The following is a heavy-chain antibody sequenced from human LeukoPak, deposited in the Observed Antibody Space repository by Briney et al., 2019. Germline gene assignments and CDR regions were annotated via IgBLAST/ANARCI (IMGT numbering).Heavy chain of an antibody. Sequence: SQTLSLTCTVSGGSISSGVYYWSWIRQHPGKGLEWIVYIYYSGSTYYNPSLKSRVTISVDTPKNQFSLKLSSVTAADTAVYYCARAFSRDGSGGYPYDYWGQGTLVTVSS. CDR1: GGSISSGVYY. D-gene: IGHD3-10*01. CDR2: IYYSGST. CDR3: ARAFSRDGSGGYPYDY. J-gene: IGHJ4*02. V-gene: IGHV4-31*03.